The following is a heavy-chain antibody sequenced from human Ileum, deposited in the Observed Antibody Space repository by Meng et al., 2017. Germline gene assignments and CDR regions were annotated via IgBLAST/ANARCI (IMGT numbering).Heavy chain of an antibody. Sequence: GGSLRLSCAGSGFSFGDYYMTWIRQAPGKGLEWISYISRRGTTIYYTESVGGRFTISRDNANSSVFLQMNSLTAEDTAVYYCATSGESRYFDPYYFDHWGQGTMVTVSS. V-gene: IGHV3-11*01. CDR3: ATSGESRYFDPYYFDH. CDR2: ISRRGTTI. D-gene: IGHD3-9*01. CDR1: GFSFGDYY. J-gene: IGHJ4*02.